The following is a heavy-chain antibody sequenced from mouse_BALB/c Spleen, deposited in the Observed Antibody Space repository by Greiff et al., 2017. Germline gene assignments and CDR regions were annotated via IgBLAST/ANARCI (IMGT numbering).Heavy chain of an antibody. CDR3: ARSGDGYYLYYYAMDY. V-gene: IGHV3-2*02. D-gene: IGHD2-3*01. CDR1: GYSITSDYA. J-gene: IGHJ4*01. Sequence: EVKLVESGPGLVKPSQSLSLTCTVTGYSITSDYAWNWIRQFPGNKLEWMGYISYSGSTSYNPSLKSRISITRDTSKNQFFLQLNSVTTEDTATYYCARSGDGYYLYYYAMDYWGQGTSVTVSS. CDR2: ISYSGST.